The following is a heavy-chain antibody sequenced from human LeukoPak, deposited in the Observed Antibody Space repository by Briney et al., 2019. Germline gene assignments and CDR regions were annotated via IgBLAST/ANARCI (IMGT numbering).Heavy chain of an antibody. CDR2: IDRDDDK. D-gene: IGHD3-10*01. CDR1: GFYRRTSGMR. CDR3: ARYYGSGSYLDY. V-gene: IGHV2-70*04. J-gene: IGHJ4*02. Sequence: SGPALVKPTQTLTLTCTFSGFYRRTSGMRVSWIRQPPGKALQWLPRIDRDDDKFYSTSLKTRPTICKDTSKNQVVLTMTNMEPVDTATYYCARYYGSGSYLDYWGQGTLVTVSS.